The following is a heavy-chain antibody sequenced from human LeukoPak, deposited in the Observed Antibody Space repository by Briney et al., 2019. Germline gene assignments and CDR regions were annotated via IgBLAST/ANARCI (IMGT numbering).Heavy chain of an antibody. D-gene: IGHD5-12*01. V-gene: IGHV1-46*01. CDR2: INPSGGST. J-gene: IGHJ3*02. CDR1: GYTFTSYY. CDR3: ARDHLVATGRRESDALDI. Sequence: ASVKVSCKASGYTFTSYYMHWVRQAPGQGLEWMGIINPSGGSTSYAQKFQGRVTMTRDTSTSTVYMELSSLRSEDTAVYYCARDHLVATGRRESDALDIWGRGTMVTVSS.